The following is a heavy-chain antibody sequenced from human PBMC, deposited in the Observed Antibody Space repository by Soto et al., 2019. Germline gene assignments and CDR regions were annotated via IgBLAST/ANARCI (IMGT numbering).Heavy chain of an antibody. CDR2: TYYKSKWYN. Sequence: SQTLSLTCAISGDSVSSKSSTWNWIRLSPSRGLEWLGRTYYKSKWYNDSAVSVKSRITISPDTSKNQFSLDLKSVTPEDTAVYYCAIDVVGSRWDFDVWGRGILLTVSS. CDR3: AIDVVGSRWDFDV. V-gene: IGHV6-1*01. J-gene: IGHJ2*01. D-gene: IGHD2-21*01. CDR1: GDSVSSKSST.